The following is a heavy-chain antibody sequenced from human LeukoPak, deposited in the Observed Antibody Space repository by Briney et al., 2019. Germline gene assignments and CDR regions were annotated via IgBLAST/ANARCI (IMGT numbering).Heavy chain of an antibody. CDR1: GFTFSSYA. CDR3: ARGYCSSTSCSIDY. J-gene: IGHJ4*02. D-gene: IGHD2-2*01. CDR2: ISGSGGST. V-gene: IGHV3-23*01. Sequence: GGSLRLSCAASGFTFSSYAMSWVRQAPGKGLEWVSAISGSGGSTYYADSVKGRFTISRDNSRNTLYLQMNSLRAEDTAVYYCARGYCSSTSCSIDYWGQGTLVTVSS.